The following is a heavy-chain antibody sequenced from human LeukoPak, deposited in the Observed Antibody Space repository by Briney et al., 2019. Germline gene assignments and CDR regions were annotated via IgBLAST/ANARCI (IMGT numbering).Heavy chain of an antibody. V-gene: IGHV3-30*01. CDR3: ARDGPYSGTYYDS. J-gene: IGHJ5*01. CDR2: IPEDGSNK. D-gene: IGHD1-26*01. Sequence: QPGGSLRLSRAASGFTFSSYAMHWVRQAPGKGLEWVAVIPEDGSNKYYADSVKGRFTISRDNSKNTLYVQMNSLRAEDTAVYYCARDGPYSGTYYDSWGQGTLVTVSS. CDR1: GFTFSSYA.